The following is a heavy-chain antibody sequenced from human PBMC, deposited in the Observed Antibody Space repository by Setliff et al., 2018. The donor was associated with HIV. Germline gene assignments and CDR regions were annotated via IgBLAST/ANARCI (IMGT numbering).Heavy chain of an antibody. CDR2: ISPNNGVA. J-gene: IGHJ3*01. CDR3: ARPRVFDSFDV. Sequence: ASVKVSCKATEYMILAYKMNWVRQAPGQGLEWIGRISPNNGVAEYAPKFQGSVIMTLDTSISTAYLEIPRLTSDDAAVYYCARPRVFDSFDVWGQGTMVTVSS. CDR1: EYMILAYK. V-gene: IGHV1-2*06.